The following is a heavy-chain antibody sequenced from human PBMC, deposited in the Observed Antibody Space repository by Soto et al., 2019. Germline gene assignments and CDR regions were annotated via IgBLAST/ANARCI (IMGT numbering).Heavy chain of an antibody. J-gene: IGHJ3*02. V-gene: IGHV4-61*01. D-gene: IGHD3-22*01. Sequence: QVQLQESGPGLVKPSETLSLTCTVSGGSVSSGNYYWSWIRQPPGKGLEWIGYIYYSGSTNYNPSLKSRVTISVDTSKNQFSLKLSSVTAADTAVYYCARDDSSLDAFDIWGQGTMVTVSS. CDR2: IYYSGST. CDR3: ARDDSSLDAFDI. CDR1: GGSVSSGNYY.